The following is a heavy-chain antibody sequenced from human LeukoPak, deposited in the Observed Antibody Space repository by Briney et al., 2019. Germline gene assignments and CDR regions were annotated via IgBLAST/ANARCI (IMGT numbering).Heavy chain of an antibody. V-gene: IGHV6-1*01. D-gene: IGHD3-10*01. CDR2: TYYRSKWYN. Sequence: SQTLSLTCAISGDSVSSNSAAWNWIRQSPSRGLEWLGRTYYRSKWYNDYAVSVKSRITINPDTSKNQFSLQLNSVTPEDTAVYYCARGSGRFGELLYPFDYWGQGTLVTVSS. CDR3: ARGSGRFGELLYPFDY. CDR1: GDSVSSNSAA. J-gene: IGHJ4*02.